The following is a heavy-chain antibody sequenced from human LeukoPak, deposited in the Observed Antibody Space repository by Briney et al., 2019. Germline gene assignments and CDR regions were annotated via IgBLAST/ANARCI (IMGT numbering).Heavy chain of an antibody. V-gene: IGHV1-46*01. D-gene: IGHD5-12*01. CDR1: GYTFTSYY. J-gene: IGHJ3*02. Sequence: ASVKVSCKASGYTFTSYYMHWVRQAPGQGLEWMGIINPSGGSTSYAQKFQGRVTMTRDTSTSTVYMELSSLRAEDTAVYYCAKDYSVATIGDAFDIWGQGTMVTVSS. CDR2: INPSGGST. CDR3: AKDYSVATIGDAFDI.